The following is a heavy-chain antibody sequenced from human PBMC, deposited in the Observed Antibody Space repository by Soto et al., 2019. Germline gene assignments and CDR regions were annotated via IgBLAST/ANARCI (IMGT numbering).Heavy chain of an antibody. J-gene: IGHJ4*02. CDR2: VHHSGGT. D-gene: IGHD3-16*01. CDR3: AREGDHPFSLGY. Sequence: QVQLQESGPGLVKPSGILSLTCAVSGGSITDKWWSWIRQNPGKGLEWIGEVHHSGGTNYSPSLKSRVTMSVDTSKNDFSLKLFSLTAADTAIYYCAREGDHPFSLGYWGQGTLVTVSS. V-gene: IGHV4-4*02. CDR1: GGSITDKW.